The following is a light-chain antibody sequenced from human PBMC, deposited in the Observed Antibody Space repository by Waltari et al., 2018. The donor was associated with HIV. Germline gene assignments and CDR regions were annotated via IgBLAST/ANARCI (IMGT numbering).Light chain of an antibody. CDR1: ELGDKY. V-gene: IGLV3-1*01. CDR3: QAWDNSALWV. J-gene: IGLJ1*01. CDR2: QHT. Sequence: SYEVTQSPSVSVSPGQTATITCSGDELGDKYVCWYQQKPGQSPVLVIYQHTKRPPGIPERLSSSNSGNTDTLTISGTQAMDEADYYCQAWDNSALWVFGSGTKVTVL.